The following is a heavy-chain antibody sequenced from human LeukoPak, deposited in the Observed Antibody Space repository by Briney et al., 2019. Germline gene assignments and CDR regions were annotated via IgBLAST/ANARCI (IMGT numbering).Heavy chain of an antibody. CDR1: GGSFSGYY. J-gene: IGHJ4*02. Sequence: SETLSLTCAVYGGSFSGYYWSWIRQPPGKGLEWSGEINHSGSTNYNPSLKSRVTISVDTSKNQFSLKLSSVTAADTAVYYCARGKGDYVWGSYRYYRAYPFDYWGQGTLVTVSS. V-gene: IGHV4-34*01. CDR2: INHSGST. CDR3: ARGKGDYVWGSYRYYRAYPFDY. D-gene: IGHD3-16*02.